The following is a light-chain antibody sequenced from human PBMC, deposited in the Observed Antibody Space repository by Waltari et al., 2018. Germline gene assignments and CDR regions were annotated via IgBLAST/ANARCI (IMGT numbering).Light chain of an antibody. CDR2: EVS. CDR1: SRDVWSYTL. Sequence: QSALTQPASVSGSPGQSIPISCTGTSRDVWSYTLFSWYQQHPGKAPKLMIYEVSKRPSGVSNRFSGSKSGNTASLTISGLQAEDEADYYCCSYAGSSTLVFGGGTKLTVL. J-gene: IGLJ3*02. V-gene: IGLV2-23*02. CDR3: CSYAGSSTLV.